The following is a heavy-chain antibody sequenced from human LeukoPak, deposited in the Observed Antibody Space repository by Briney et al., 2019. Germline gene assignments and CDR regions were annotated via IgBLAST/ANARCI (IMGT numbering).Heavy chain of an antibody. CDR3: ARGRGIRYTRRGTFDI. CDR1: GGSFSDYY. Sequence: SETLSLTCAVYGGSFSDYYWSWIRQSPGKGLEWIGEINHSGSTNYNPSLKSRVTISVDTSKNQFSLRLRSVTAADTTVYYCARGRGIRYTRRGTFDIWGQGTMVTVSS. J-gene: IGHJ3*02. CDR2: INHSGST. D-gene: IGHD3-16*02. V-gene: IGHV4-34*01.